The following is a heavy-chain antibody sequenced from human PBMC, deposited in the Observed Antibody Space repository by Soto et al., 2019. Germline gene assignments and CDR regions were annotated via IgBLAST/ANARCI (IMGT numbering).Heavy chain of an antibody. CDR1: GYTFTSYG. Sequence: QVPLAQSGAEVKKPGASVKVSCKASGYTFTSYGISWVRQTRRQGLEWMGWISAYNGNTNYAQKLQGRVTMTTDTSTSTAYMELRSLRSDDTAVYYCASDAVGYSSGDRDYWGQGTLVTVSS. V-gene: IGHV1-18*01. J-gene: IGHJ4*02. CDR2: ISAYNGNT. CDR3: ASDAVGYSSGDRDY. D-gene: IGHD6-19*01.